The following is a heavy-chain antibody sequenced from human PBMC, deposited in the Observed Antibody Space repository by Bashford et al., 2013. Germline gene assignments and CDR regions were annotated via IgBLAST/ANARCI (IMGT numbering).Heavy chain of an antibody. J-gene: IGHJ3*02. CDR2: IYTSGST. Sequence: SETLSLTCTVSGGSISSYYWSWIRQPAGKGLEWIGRIYTSGSTNYNPSLKSRVTMSVDTSKNQFSLKLSSVTAADTAVYYCARDQNDYVWGSYRYTVPGAFDIWGQGTMVTVSS. V-gene: IGHV4-4*07. D-gene: IGHD3-16*02. CDR1: GGSISSYY. CDR3: ARDQNDYVWGSYRYTVPGAFDI.